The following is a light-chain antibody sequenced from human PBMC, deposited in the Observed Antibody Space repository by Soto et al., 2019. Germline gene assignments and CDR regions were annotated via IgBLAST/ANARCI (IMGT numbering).Light chain of an antibody. CDR1: ISDIGGYEY. CDR3: SSYTDSSTLGLYV. J-gene: IGLJ1*01. CDR2: EVT. V-gene: IGLV2-14*01. Sequence: ALAQPASVSGSPGQSITISCTGTISDIGGYEYVSWYQQHPGKAPRLMIYEVTYRPSGVSNRFSGSKSGSTASLTISGLQAEDEADYYCSSYTDSSTLGLYVFGTGTKVTVL.